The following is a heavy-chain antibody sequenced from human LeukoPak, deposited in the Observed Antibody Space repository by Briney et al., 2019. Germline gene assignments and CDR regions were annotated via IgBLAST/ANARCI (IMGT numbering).Heavy chain of an antibody. J-gene: IGHJ4*02. CDR2: IKHDGSEK. CDR3: ATYDISGYYNDFDY. CDR1: GFTLSSYW. Sequence: GGSLRLSCEASGFTLSSYWMSWVRQAPGKGLEWVANIKHDGSEKYYVDSVKGRFTISRDNAKNSLYLQMNSLRAEDTAVYYCATYDISGYYNDFDYWGQGTLVTVSS. V-gene: IGHV3-7*01. D-gene: IGHD3-22*01.